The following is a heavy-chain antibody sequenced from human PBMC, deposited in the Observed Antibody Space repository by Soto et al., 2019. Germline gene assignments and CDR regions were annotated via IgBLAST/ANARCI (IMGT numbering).Heavy chain of an antibody. CDR1: GFTFNNYG. J-gene: IGHJ4*02. CDR2: IWYGGSAK. D-gene: IGHD4-17*01. Sequence: QVQLVESGGGVVQPGRSLRLSCAASGFTFNNYGMHWVRQAPGKGLEWLAVIWYGGSAKFYADSVKGRFTISRDNSKNTLYLQMSSLRAEDTAMYYCARAGADYGDNGVSDDWGQGTLVTVSS. V-gene: IGHV3-33*01. CDR3: ARAGADYGDNGVSDD.